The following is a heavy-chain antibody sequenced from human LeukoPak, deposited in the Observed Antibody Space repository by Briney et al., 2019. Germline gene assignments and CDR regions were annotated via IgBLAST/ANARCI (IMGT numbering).Heavy chain of an antibody. CDR3: ARVPHKGVWSGYYVDY. V-gene: IGHV1-2*02. CDR1: GYTFTGYY. CDR2: INPNSGGT. D-gene: IGHD3-3*01. Sequence: RASVKVSCKASGYTFTGYYMHWVRQAPGQGLEWMGWINPNSGGTNYAQKFQGRVTMTRDTSISTAYMERSRLRSDDTAVYYCARVPHKGVWSGYYVDYWGQGTLVTVSS. J-gene: IGHJ4*02.